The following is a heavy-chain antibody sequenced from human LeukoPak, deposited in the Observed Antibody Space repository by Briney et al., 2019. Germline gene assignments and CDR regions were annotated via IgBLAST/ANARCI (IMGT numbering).Heavy chain of an antibody. D-gene: IGHD2-2*01. Sequence: SETLSLTCTVSGGSITNTNYYWAWIRQPPGEGLEWIGSVYHSGVTYYTPSLKSRVSISVDTSNNQFSLKVTSVTAADTAVYYCASRADIVVVPAALDYWGQGTLVTVSS. J-gene: IGHJ4*02. CDR2: VYHSGVT. CDR3: ASRADIVVVPAALDY. CDR1: GGSITNTNYY. V-gene: IGHV4-39*01.